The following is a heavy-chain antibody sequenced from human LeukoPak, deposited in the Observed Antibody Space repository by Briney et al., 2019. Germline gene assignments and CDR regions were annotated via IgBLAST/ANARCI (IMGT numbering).Heavy chain of an antibody. CDR3: ARGWYLDY. J-gene: IGHJ4*02. CDR2: INHSGST. V-gene: IGHV4-34*01. D-gene: IGHD6-13*01. Sequence: GSLRLSCAASGFTFSDYYMSWIRQPPGKGLEWIGEINHSGSTNYNPSLKSRVTISVDTSKNQFSLKLSSVTAADTAVYYCARGWYLDYWGQGTLVTVSS. CDR1: GFTFSDYY.